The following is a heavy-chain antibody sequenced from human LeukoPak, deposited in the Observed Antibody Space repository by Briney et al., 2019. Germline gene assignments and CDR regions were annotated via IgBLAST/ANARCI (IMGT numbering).Heavy chain of an antibody. CDR1: GGSISSGGYY. D-gene: IGHD3-3*01. CDR2: IYYSGST. Sequence: TTSEALSLTCTVSGGSISSGGYYWSWIRQHPGKGLEWIGYIYYSGSTYYNPSLKSRVTISVDTSKNQFSLKLSSVTAADTAVYYCARAQESGPIFGVAPFDYWGQGTLVTVSS. V-gene: IGHV4-31*03. CDR3: ARAQESGPIFGVAPFDY. J-gene: IGHJ4*02.